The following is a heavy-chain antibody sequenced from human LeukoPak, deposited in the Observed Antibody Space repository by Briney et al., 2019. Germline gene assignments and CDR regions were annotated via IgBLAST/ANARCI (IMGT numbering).Heavy chain of an antibody. V-gene: IGHV4-39*01. Sequence: SETLSLTCTVSGGSISSSSHYWGWLRQPPGKGVEWLGSIYYSGSTDYTPSLNSRVTISVDTSNTQFSLKLSSVTAADTAVYYCARHKMVRGVYFDYWGQGTLVTVSS. CDR2: IYYSGST. CDR3: ARHKMVRGVYFDY. J-gene: IGHJ4*02. CDR1: GGSISSSSHY. D-gene: IGHD3-10*01.